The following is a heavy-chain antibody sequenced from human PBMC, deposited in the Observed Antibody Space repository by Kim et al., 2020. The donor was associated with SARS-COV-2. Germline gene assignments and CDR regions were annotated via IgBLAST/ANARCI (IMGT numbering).Heavy chain of an antibody. V-gene: IGHV3-13*04. Sequence: GGSLRLSCAASGFTFSSYDMHWVRQATGKGLEWVSAIATAGDTYYPGSVKGRFTISRENAKNSLYLQMNSLRAGDTALYYCARGLSRAVAGLLSLYYFDYWGQGTLVTVSS. J-gene: IGHJ4*02. CDR2: IATAGDT. D-gene: IGHD6-19*01. CDR1: GFTFSSYD. CDR3: ARGLSRAVAGLLSLYYFDY.